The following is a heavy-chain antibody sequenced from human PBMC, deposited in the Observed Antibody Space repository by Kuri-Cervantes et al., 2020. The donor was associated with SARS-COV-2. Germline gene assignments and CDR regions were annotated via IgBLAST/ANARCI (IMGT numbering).Heavy chain of an antibody. J-gene: IGHJ4*02. Sequence: ASVKVSCKAPETTFPNYDINWVRQATGQGLEWMGMVKTNSGNTLYAQIFQGRVTMTEDTSTDTAYMELSSLRSEDTAVYYCATVAGAIVGAMAYWGQGTLVTVSS. CDR1: ETTFPNYD. D-gene: IGHD1-26*01. CDR3: ATVAGAIVGAMAY. CDR2: VKTNSGNT. V-gene: IGHV1-8*01.